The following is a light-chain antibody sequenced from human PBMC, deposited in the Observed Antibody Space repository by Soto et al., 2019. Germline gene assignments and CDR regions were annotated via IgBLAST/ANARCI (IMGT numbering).Light chain of an antibody. Sequence: DIPMTQSPSTLSASVGDRVTITCRASQSISNWMAWYQQKPGKAPKLLIYKASSLESGVPSRFSGSGSGTEFTLTISSLQPDDSATYYCQQYKSYPTFGQGTKLEIK. CDR3: QQYKSYPT. V-gene: IGKV1-5*03. J-gene: IGKJ2*01. CDR2: KAS. CDR1: QSISNW.